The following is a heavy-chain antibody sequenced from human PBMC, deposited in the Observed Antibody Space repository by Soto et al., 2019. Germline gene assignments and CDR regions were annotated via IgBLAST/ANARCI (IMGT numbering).Heavy chain of an antibody. CDR3: ATDEGDSFNLNYNYMDV. D-gene: IGHD3-16*01. CDR2: FDPEYGKT. CDR1: GRTLSEIS. V-gene: IGHV1-24*01. Sequence: QVQLVQSGAEVKKPGASVKVSCKVSGRTLSEISIHWVRQAPGRGPEWMGGFDPEYGKTTYAQKCQGRFTMTEYTSTYTAYRELSSRRSDDTAVNYCATDEGDSFNLNYNYMDVWGKGTTVTVSS. J-gene: IGHJ6*03.